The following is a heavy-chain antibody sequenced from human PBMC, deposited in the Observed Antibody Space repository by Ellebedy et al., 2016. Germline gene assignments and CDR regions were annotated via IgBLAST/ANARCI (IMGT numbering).Heavy chain of an antibody. Sequence: SETLSLXXIVSGGSATSGSYYRSCIRQPPGKDLAWIGHIYLSGSTNYNPSLKSRVTISLDTSKNQFSLRLSSVTAADTAVYYCARDVTYYYGSETRKAFEYWGQGTLITVSS. V-gene: IGHV4-61*01. CDR2: IYLSGST. CDR3: ARDVTYYYGSETRKAFEY. J-gene: IGHJ4*02. D-gene: IGHD3-10*01. CDR1: GGSATSGSYY.